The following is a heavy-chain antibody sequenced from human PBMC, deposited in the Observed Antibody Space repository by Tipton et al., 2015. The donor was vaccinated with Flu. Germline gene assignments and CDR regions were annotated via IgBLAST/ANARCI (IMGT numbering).Heavy chain of an antibody. V-gene: IGHV4-59*01. CDR1: GDYISDYY. CDR2: IHHTGKT. D-gene: IGHD7-27*01. CDR3: ARGNWGGAFDT. Sequence: TLSLTCIVSGDYISDYYWNWIRQSPGGGLEWLGYIHHTGKTNQNPSLKSRLTVSVDTSGNQFSLTLNSVTAADTAVYFCARGNWGGAFDTWGQGIMVTVSS. J-gene: IGHJ3*02.